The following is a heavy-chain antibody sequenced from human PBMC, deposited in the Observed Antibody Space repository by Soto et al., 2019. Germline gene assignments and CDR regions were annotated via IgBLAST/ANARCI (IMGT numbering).Heavy chain of an antibody. D-gene: IGHD6-19*01. CDR1: GASISGYY. CDR2: IHFSGNI. CDR3: ATLYQCLNSPEK. J-gene: IGHJ4*02. V-gene: IGHV4-59*01. Sequence: SETLSLTCTVSGASISGYYWSWIRQPPGKGLEWLAYIHFSGNINYNPSLKGRLTISVDTSKNQFSLKLNSVTAADTAVYYCATLYQCLNSPEKWGQGTLVTVSS.